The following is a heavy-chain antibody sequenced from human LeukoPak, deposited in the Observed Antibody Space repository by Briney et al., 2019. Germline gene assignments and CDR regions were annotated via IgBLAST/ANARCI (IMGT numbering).Heavy chain of an antibody. D-gene: IGHD3-9*01. CDR2: IYTSGST. V-gene: IGHV4-38-2*02. Sequence: SETLSLTCTVSGYSISSGYYWGWIRQPPGKGLEWIGRIYTSGSTNYNPSLKSRVTISVDTSKNQFSLKLSSVTAADTAVYYCARGATVLRYFDWLVVWGQGTLVTVSS. CDR1: GYSISSGYY. CDR3: ARGATVLRYFDWLVV. J-gene: IGHJ5*02.